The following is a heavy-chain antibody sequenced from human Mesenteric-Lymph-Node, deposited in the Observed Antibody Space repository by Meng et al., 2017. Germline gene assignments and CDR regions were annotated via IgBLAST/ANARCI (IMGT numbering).Heavy chain of an antibody. V-gene: IGHV4-31*03. D-gene: IGHD4-17*01. CDR2: IYYSGST. Sequence: HVQLQESGPGLVNPSQTLSLTCTVAGGSISRGNHYWSWIRQHPGKGLEYIGYIYYSGSTYYNPSLKSRVIISVDTSKNQFSLRLNSVTAADTAVYYCASLYGDSSVWYLDLWGRGTLVTVSS. CDR3: ASLYGDSSVWYLDL. J-gene: IGHJ2*01. CDR1: GGSISRGNHY.